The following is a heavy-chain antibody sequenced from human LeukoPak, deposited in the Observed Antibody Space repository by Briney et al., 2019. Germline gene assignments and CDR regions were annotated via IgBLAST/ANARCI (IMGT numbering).Heavy chain of an antibody. J-gene: IGHJ4*02. CDR3: AKGSSAYGLFDY. V-gene: IGHV3-23*01. D-gene: IGHD5-12*01. CDR2: ISGSGRST. Sequence: GGSLRLSCAASGFTFSSYAMHWVRQAPGKGLEWVSVISGSGRSTDYADSVKGRFTISRDNSKNTLYLQMNSLRAEDTAVYYCAKGSSAYGLFDYWGQGTLATVSS. CDR1: GFTFSSYA.